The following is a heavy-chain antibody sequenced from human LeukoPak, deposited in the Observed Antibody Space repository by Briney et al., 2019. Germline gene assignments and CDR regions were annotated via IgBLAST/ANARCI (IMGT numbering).Heavy chain of an antibody. CDR1: GYTFTNYY. CDR3: ARDGAAVVVLAISAFDV. Sequence: ASVKVSCKASGYTFTNYYLHWVRQVPGQGLEWMGIVSPSAGSTTYAQKFQGRVTMTRDTSASTVYMQLSSLRSEDTAVYYCARDGAAVVVLAISAFDVWGQGTMVTVSS. V-gene: IGHV1-46*01. D-gene: IGHD2-21*01. CDR2: VSPSAGST. J-gene: IGHJ3*01.